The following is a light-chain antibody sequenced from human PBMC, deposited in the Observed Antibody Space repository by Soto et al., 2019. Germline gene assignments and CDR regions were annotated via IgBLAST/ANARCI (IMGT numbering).Light chain of an antibody. J-gene: IGKJ1*01. CDR3: QHYGSTPWT. CDR1: QSVSSSY. Sequence: EIVLTQSPGILSLSPGERATLSCRASQSVSSSYLAWYQQKPGQAPRLLIYGASNRATGIPDRISGSGSGTDFTLTISRLEPEDFAVYYCQHYGSTPWTFGQGTKVEIK. CDR2: GAS. V-gene: IGKV3-20*01.